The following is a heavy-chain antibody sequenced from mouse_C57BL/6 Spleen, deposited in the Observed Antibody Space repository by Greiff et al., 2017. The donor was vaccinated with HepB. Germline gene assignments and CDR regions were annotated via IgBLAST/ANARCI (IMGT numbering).Heavy chain of an antibody. CDR2: ISSGSSTI. D-gene: IGHD2-3*01. Sequence: EVNLVESGGGLVKPGGSLKLSCAASGFTFSDYGMHWVRQAPEKGLEWVAYISSGSSTIYYADTVKGRFTISRDNAKNTLFLQMTSLRSEDTAMYYCARRADGYWFAYWGQGTLVTVSA. V-gene: IGHV5-17*01. J-gene: IGHJ3*01. CDR1: GFTFSDYG. CDR3: ARRADGYWFAY.